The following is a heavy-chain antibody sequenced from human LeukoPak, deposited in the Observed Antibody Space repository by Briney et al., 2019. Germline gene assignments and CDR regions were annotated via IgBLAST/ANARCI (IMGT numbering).Heavy chain of an antibody. CDR2: INPSGTST. Sequence: ASVKVSFKASGYTFTNYYMHWVRKAPGQGLEWMGMINPSGTSTRYEQKFQDRVTMTRETSTRTVYMELSSLRSEDAAVYYCARGYSSSYRIDYWGQGTLVTVSS. J-gene: IGHJ4*02. CDR1: GYTFTNYY. V-gene: IGHV1-46*01. D-gene: IGHD2-2*01. CDR3: ARGYSSSYRIDY.